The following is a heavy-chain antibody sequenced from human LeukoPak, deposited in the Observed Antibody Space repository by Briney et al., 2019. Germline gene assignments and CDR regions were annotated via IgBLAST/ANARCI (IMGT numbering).Heavy chain of an antibody. CDR2: IYYNGDNR. CDR3: VKDFWLDYGDW. CDR1: GFTFSSCP. J-gene: IGHJ4*02. V-gene: IGHV3-30*02. Sequence: GGSLRLSCAASGFTFSSCPRHWVRQAPGQGLEWVAYIYYNGDNRYYAESVKGRFTISRDNSKNTLYLQMNSLTTEDTAVYYCVKDFWLDYGDWGGQGTLVTVSS. D-gene: IGHD4-17*01.